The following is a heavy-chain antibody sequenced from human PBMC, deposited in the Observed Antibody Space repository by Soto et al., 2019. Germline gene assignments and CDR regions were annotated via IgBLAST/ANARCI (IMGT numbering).Heavy chain of an antibody. Sequence: SVKVSCKASRGAFSSYAISWVRQAPVQGLEWMGGIIPIFGTANYAQKFQGRVTITADESTSTAYMELSSLRSEDTAVYYCSRWAAAGTQGYYYGMDVWGQGTTVTVSS. CDR2: IIPIFGTA. J-gene: IGHJ6*02. CDR3: SRWAAAGTQGYYYGMDV. CDR1: RGAFSSYA. V-gene: IGHV1-69*13. D-gene: IGHD6-13*01.